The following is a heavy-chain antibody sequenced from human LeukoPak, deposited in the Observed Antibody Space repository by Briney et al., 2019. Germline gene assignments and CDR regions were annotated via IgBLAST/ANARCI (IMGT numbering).Heavy chain of an antibody. V-gene: IGHV3-30-3*01. D-gene: IGHD4-17*01. CDR1: GVIFNNFA. CDR3: ARAGRADGDYYYGMDV. J-gene: IGHJ6*02. Sequence: GGSLRLSCAASGVIFNNFAFHWVRQAPGKGLEWVAAISYDGSNKYYADSVRGRLTISRDNSKNTLYLQMNSLRAEDTAVYYCARAGRADGDYYYGMDVWGQGTTVTVSS. CDR2: ISYDGSNK.